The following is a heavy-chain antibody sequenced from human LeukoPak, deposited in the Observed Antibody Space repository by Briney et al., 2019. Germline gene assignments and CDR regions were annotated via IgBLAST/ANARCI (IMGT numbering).Heavy chain of an antibody. Sequence: GGSLRLSCAASGFTFSSYAMSWVRQAPGKGLEWVSAISGSGGSTYYADSVKGRFTISRDNSKNTLYLQMNSLRAEDTAVYYCAKDPYYYDSSGNPFDYWGQGTLVTVSS. CDR1: GFTFSSYA. V-gene: IGHV3-23*01. J-gene: IGHJ4*02. CDR3: AKDPYYYDSSGNPFDY. D-gene: IGHD3-22*01. CDR2: ISGSGGST.